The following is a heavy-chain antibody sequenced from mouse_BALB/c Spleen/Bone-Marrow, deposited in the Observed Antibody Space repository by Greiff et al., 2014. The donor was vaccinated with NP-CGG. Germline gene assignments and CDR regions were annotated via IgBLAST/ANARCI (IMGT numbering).Heavy chain of an antibody. CDR1: GFTFSNYD. D-gene: IGHD1-1*01. CDR2: ISSGVSYT. J-gene: IGHJ4*01. V-gene: IGHV5-6*01. CDR3: ARHNYGYFAMDY. Sequence: EVQLQESGGDLVKPGGSLKLSCATSGFTFSNYDVSWVRQTPDKRLEWVAIISSGVSYTYYPDSVKGRFTISRDNAKNTLYLQMSGLKSEDTAMYFCARHNYGYFAMDYWGQGTSVTVSS.